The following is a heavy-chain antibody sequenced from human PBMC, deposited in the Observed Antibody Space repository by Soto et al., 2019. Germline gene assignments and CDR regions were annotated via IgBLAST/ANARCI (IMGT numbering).Heavy chain of an antibody. J-gene: IGHJ4*02. Sequence: PGGSLRLSCAASGFTFSSYVMSWVRQAPGKGLEWVSAISGSGVSTYYADSVKGRFTISRDNSKNTLYLQMNSLRAEDTAVYYCAKDHGEDTIFHLYDYWGQGTLVTVSS. CDR1: GFTFSSYV. CDR3: AKDHGEDTIFHLYDY. D-gene: IGHD3-3*01. V-gene: IGHV3-23*01. CDR2: ISGSGVST.